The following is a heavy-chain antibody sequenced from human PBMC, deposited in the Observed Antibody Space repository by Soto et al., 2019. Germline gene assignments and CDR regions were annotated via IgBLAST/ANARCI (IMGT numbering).Heavy chain of an antibody. CDR3: ARALRQWGYFDY. CDR2: ISSSGSTI. J-gene: IGHJ4*02. Sequence: EVQLVESGGGLVQPGGSLRLSCAASGFTFSSYEMNWVRQAPGKGLEWVSYISSSGSTIYYADSVKGRFTISRDNAKNSLYLQMNSLRAEDTAVYYCARALRQWGYFDYWGQGTLDTVSS. CDR1: GFTFSSYE. V-gene: IGHV3-48*03. D-gene: IGHD4-17*01.